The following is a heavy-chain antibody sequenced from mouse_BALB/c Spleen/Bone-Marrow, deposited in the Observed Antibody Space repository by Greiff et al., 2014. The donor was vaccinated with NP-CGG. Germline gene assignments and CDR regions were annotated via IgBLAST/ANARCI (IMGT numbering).Heavy chain of an antibody. CDR3: ARDSITTVVATDY. CDR1: GYTFTSYW. D-gene: IGHD1-1*01. CDR2: IDPSDSYT. Sequence: VQLQQSGAELVKPGASVKMSRKASGYTFTSYWMHWVKQRPGQGLEWIGEIDPSDSYTNYNQKFKVKATLTVDKSSSTAYMQLSSLTSEDSAVYYCARDSITTVVATDYWGQGTTLTVSS. J-gene: IGHJ2*01. V-gene: IGHV1-69*02.